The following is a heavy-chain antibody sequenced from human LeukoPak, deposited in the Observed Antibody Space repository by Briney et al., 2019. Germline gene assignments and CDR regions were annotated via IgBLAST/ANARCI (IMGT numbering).Heavy chain of an antibody. J-gene: IGHJ4*02. D-gene: IGHD6-19*01. CDR1: GFKFSNYA. Sequence: GGSLRLSCAASGFKFSNYALHWVRQAPGKGLEYVSAISPYGNTTYYGDSVKDRFIISRDNSKNTVYLQMGGLRVEDTAVYFCARGGGSGWYIKYWGQGTLVTVSS. CDR3: ARGGGSGWYIKY. CDR2: ISPYGNTT. V-gene: IGHV3-64*02.